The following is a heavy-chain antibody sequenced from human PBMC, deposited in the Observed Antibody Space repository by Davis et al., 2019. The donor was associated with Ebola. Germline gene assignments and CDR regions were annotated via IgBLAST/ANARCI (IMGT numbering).Heavy chain of an antibody. CDR2: IIPIFGTA. D-gene: IGHD1-14*01. J-gene: IGHJ6*02. CDR1: GGTFSSYA. Sequence: AASVKVSCKASGGTFSSYAISWVRQAPGQGLEWMGGIIPIFGTATYAQKFQGRVTLTADESTSTVHMELSSLRSEDTAVYYCATDRNHYFDSRDYHYYGMDVWGQGTTVTVTS. V-gene: IGHV1-69*13. CDR3: ATDRNHYFDSRDYHYYGMDV.